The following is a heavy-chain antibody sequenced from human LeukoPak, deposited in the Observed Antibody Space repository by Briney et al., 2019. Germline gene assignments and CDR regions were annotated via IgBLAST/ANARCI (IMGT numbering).Heavy chain of an antibody. D-gene: IGHD6-13*01. J-gene: IGHJ4*02. CDR3: ARDPPSIAADS. Sequence: GGSLRLSCAASGFTVSSNYMSWVRQAPGKGLEWVSVIYSGGSTYYADSVKGRFTISRDNSKNTLYLQMNSLRAEDTAVYYCARDPPSIAADSWGQGTLVTVSS. CDR1: GFTVSSNY. CDR2: IYSGGST. V-gene: IGHV3-66*01.